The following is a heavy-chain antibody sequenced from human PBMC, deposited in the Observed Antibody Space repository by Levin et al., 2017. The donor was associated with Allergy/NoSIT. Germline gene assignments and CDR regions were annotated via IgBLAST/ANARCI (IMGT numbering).Heavy chain of an antibody. J-gene: IGHJ4*02. CDR2: IGGNGGSP. V-gene: IGHV3-23*01. Sequence: GGSLRLSCAASGFTFRNHAMSWLRQAPGEGLEWVSAIGGNGGSPNYADSVRGRFTISRDNFKNTLFLQMNNLRAEDTAVYFCAKEGVSGYYNYEIHFDYWGLGTLVTVSS. CDR3: AKEGVSGYYNYEIHFDY. D-gene: IGHD3-9*01. CDR1: GFTFRNHA.